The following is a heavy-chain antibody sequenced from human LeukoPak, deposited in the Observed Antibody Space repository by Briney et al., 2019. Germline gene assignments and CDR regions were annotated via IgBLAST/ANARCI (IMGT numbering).Heavy chain of an antibody. V-gene: IGHV3-7*01. D-gene: IGHD3-9*01. J-gene: IGHJ4*02. CDR1: GFTFSRYW. CDR2: IKKDGSEK. Sequence: GGSLRLSCAASGFTFSRYWMSWVRQAPGKGLEWVANIKKDGSEKYYVDSVKGRFTISRDNAKNSLYLQMNSLRAEDTAVYYCARLLRYFDVNDYWGQGTLVTVSS. CDR3: ARLLRYFDVNDY.